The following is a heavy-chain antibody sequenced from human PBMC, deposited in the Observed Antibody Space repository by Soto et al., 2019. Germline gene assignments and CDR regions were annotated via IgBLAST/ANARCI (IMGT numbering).Heavy chain of an antibody. CDR1: GFTFSSYG. J-gene: IGHJ4*02. CDR2: ISYDGSNE. V-gene: IGHV3-30*03. D-gene: IGHD6-19*01. CDR3: ATNDVKVAGQDY. Sequence: GGSLRLSCAASGFTFSSYGMHWVRQAPGKGLKWVAVISYDGSNEYYADSVKDRFTISRDNSKNTMYLQMNSLRVEDTAVYYCATNDVKVAGQDYWGPGTLVTVSS.